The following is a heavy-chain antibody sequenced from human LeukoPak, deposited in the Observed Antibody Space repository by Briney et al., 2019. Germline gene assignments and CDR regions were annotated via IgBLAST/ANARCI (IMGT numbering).Heavy chain of an antibody. Sequence: SETLSLTCTVSGGSISDYYWTWIRQPPGKGLEWIGHIYYSGNTIYNPSLKSRVTISVDTSKNQFSLKLSSVTAADTAVYYCARHLLSGSYLYYFDYWGQGTLVTVSS. D-gene: IGHD1-26*01. V-gene: IGHV4-59*08. CDR3: ARHLLSGSYLYYFDY. CDR2: IYYSGNT. J-gene: IGHJ4*02. CDR1: GGSISDYY.